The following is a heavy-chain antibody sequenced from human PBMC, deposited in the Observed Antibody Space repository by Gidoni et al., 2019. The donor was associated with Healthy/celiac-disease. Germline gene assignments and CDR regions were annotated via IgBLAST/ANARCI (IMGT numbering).Heavy chain of an antibody. CDR2: INHSGST. Sequence: QVQLQQWGAGLLKPSETLSLTCAVYGGSFSGYYWSWIRQPPGKGLEWIGEINHSGSTNYNPSLKSRVTISVDTSKNQFSLKLSSVTAADTAVYYCARGAGIAVAGPGYYFDYWGQGTLVTVSS. J-gene: IGHJ4*02. CDR1: GGSFSGYY. CDR3: ARGAGIAVAGPGYYFDY. D-gene: IGHD6-19*01. V-gene: IGHV4-34*01.